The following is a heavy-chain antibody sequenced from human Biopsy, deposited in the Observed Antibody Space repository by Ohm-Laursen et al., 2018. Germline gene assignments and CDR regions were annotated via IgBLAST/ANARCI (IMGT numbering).Heavy chain of an antibody. D-gene: IGHD2-2*02. Sequence: TLSLTWAVYGGSFNGYFWSWIRQPPGKGLEWIGYIYYSGSINYNPSLKSRVTISLDTSKNQFSLKLSSVTAADTAVYYCASMPAAIHEPNYSYYGMHVWGQGTTVTVSS. CDR2: IYYSGSI. CDR1: GGSFNGYF. J-gene: IGHJ6*02. V-gene: IGHV4-59*08. CDR3: ASMPAAIHEPNYSYYGMHV.